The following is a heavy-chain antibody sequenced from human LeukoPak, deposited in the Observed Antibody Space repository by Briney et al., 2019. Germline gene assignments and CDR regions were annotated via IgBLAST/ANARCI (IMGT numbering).Heavy chain of an antibody. CDR1: EFTFSSFA. CDR2: ISSSGGST. CDR3: ARAAQVTGRPNLGGHFDY. V-gene: IGHV3-23*01. Sequence: GGSLRLSCAASEFTFSSFAMSWVRQPPGKGLEWVSTISSSGGSTFYAESVKGRFTISRDNNENTLYLQMNSLRVEDTAVYYCARAAQVTGRPNLGGHFDYWGQGTLVTVSS. D-gene: IGHD6-6*01. J-gene: IGHJ4*02.